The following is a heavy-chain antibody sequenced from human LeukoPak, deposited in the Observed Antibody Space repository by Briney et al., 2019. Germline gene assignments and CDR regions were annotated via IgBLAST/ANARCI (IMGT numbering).Heavy chain of an antibody. V-gene: IGHV1-8*01. J-gene: IGHJ5*02. Sequence: GASVKVSCKASGYTFTSYDINWVRQATGQGLGWMGWMNPNSGNTGYAQKFQGRVTMTRNTSISTAYMELSSLRSEDTAVYYCARRAPYRYYYGSGNPFDPWGQGTLVTVSS. CDR2: MNPNSGNT. CDR3: ARRAPYRYYYGSGNPFDP. CDR1: GYTFTSYD. D-gene: IGHD3-10*01.